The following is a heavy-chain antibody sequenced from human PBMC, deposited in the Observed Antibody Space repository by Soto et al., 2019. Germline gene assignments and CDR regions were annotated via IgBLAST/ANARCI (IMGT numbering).Heavy chain of an antibody. CDR2: IWYDGSNK. J-gene: IGHJ6*01. CDR1: VFTFSSYG. CDR3: ARGSSSIKYYHYGMEV. D-gene: IGHD6-6*01. Sequence: PVGSLRLSCASSVFTFSSYGMHCVRHSPGKGLEWVAVIWYDGSNKYYADSVKGRFTISRDNSKNTLYLQMKSLRAEDTAVYYCARGSSSIKYYHYGMEVWGQGTTVIVSS. V-gene: IGHV3-33*01.